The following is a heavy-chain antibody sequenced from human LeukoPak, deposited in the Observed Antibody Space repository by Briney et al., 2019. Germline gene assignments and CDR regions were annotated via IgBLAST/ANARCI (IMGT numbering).Heavy chain of an antibody. D-gene: IGHD5-18*01. V-gene: IGHV1-2*02. J-gene: IGHJ4*02. CDR3: ARSTQLWLRGFDY. CDR1: GYTFTSYG. Sequence: ASVKVSCKASGYTFTSYGISWVRQAPGQGLEWMGWINPNSGGTNCAQKFQGRVTMTRDTSISTAYMELSRLRSDDTAVYYCARSTQLWLRGFDYWGQGTLVTVSS. CDR2: INPNSGGT.